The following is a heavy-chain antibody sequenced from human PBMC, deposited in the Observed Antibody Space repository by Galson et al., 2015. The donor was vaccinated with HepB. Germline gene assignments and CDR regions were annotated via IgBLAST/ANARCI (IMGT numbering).Heavy chain of an antibody. V-gene: IGHV3-23*01. CDR1: GFTFSSYA. Sequence: SLRLSCAASGFTFSSYAMSWVRQAPGKGLEWVSAISGSGGSTYYADSVKGRFAISRDNSKNTLYLQMNSLRAEDTAVYYCAKTTVRGVIRDWFDPWGQGTLVTVSS. CDR2: ISGSGGST. CDR3: AKTTVRGVIRDWFDP. J-gene: IGHJ5*02. D-gene: IGHD3-10*01.